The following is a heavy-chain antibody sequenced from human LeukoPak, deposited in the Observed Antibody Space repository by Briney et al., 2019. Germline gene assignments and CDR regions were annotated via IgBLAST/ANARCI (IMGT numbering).Heavy chain of an antibody. V-gene: IGHV3-23*01. CDR1: GFTFSSYY. CDR2: ISVSGDWT. D-gene: IGHD6-13*01. J-gene: IGHJ4*02. CDR3: ANYRQSITAAGNSREFADY. Sequence: TGGSLRLSCEASGFTFSSYYMIWVRQAPGKGLEWVSVISVSGDWTYYADSVKGRFTISRDNSENTLYLQMNSLRAEDTAVYYCANYRQSITAAGNSREFADYWGQGTLVTVSS.